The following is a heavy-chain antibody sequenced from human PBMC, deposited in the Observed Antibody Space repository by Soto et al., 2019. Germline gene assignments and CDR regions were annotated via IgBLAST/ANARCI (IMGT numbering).Heavy chain of an antibody. V-gene: IGHV1-18*04. CDR2: ISAYNGNT. CDR1: GYTFTSYG. CDR3: ARELVPAAIAGMDV. D-gene: IGHD2-2*02. J-gene: IGHJ6*02. Sequence: AASVKVSCKASGYTFTSYGISWVRQAPGQGLEWMGWISAYNGNTNYAQKLQGRVTMTTDTSTSAAYMELRSLRSDDTAVYYCARELVPAAIAGMDVWGQGTTVTVSS.